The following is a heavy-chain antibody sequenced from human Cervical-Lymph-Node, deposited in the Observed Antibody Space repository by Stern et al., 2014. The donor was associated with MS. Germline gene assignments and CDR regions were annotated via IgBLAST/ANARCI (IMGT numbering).Heavy chain of an antibody. CDR2: ISYGENPK. D-gene: IGHD2-8*01. CDR1: GFTFSSYG. CDR3: ARDYEDTSMLFDH. J-gene: IGHJ4*02. Sequence: VQLVESGGAVVQPGRSLRLSCAASGFTFSSYGMHWVRQAPGKGLEWVTVISYGENPKYYAASVKCRFTISRDNSKNTLHLQMNSVTPDDTAIYYCARDYEDTSMLFDHWGQGTLVTVSS. V-gene: IGHV3-30*03.